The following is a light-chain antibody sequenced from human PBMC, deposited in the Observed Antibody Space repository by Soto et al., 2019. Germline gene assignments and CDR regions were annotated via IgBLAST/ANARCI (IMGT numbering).Light chain of an antibody. CDR1: QSVSNNY. V-gene: IGKV3-11*01. Sequence: EIVLTQSPGTLSLSPGERATLSCRASQSVSNNYLTWYQQKPGQAPRLLIYDASNRATGVPARFSGSGSGTDFTLTISGLEPEDFGVYYCQHRSNWPPAWTFGQGTKVDIK. CDR3: QHRSNWPPAWT. J-gene: IGKJ1*01. CDR2: DAS.